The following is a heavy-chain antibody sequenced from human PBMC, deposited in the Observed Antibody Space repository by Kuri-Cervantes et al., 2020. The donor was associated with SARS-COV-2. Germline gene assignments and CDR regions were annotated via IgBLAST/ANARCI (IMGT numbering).Heavy chain of an antibody. V-gene: IGHV3-11*04. Sequence: GESLKISCAASGFTFNDYYLTWIRQAPGKGLEWVSYISGSGSSKYYADSVKGRFTISRDNSKNTLYLQMNSLRAEDTAVYYCAKRYFDWPFDLWGRGTLVTVSS. D-gene: IGHD3-9*01. J-gene: IGHJ2*01. CDR3: AKRYFDWPFDL. CDR2: ISGSGSSK. CDR1: GFTFNDYY.